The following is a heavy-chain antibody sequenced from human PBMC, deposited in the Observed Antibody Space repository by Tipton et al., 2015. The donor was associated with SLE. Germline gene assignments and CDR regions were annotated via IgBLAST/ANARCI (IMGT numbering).Heavy chain of an antibody. J-gene: IGHJ3*02. D-gene: IGHD4-17*01. CDR3: ARDRDGDSGDAFDI. CDR2: IYDSGST. CDR1: GGSISNNY. V-gene: IGHV4-59*01. Sequence: TLSLTCSVSGGSISNNYWSWIRQPPGKGLEWIGYIYDSGSTDYNPSHRSRVTISVDTSKNPFSLELSSVTAADTAVYYCARDRDGDSGDAFDIWGQGTMVTVSS.